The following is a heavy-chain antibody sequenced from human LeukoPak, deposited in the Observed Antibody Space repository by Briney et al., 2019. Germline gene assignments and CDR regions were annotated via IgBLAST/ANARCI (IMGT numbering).Heavy chain of an antibody. CDR1: GFAFSSYA. CDR3: ARESFAARWD. Sequence: GGSLRLSCAASGFAFSSYAMSWVRQAPGKGLEWVSAISGSGGSTYYADSVKGRFTISRDNANNLLYLQMNSLRAEDTAVYYCARESFAARWDWGQGTLVTVSS. J-gene: IGHJ4*02. D-gene: IGHD6-6*01. V-gene: IGHV3-23*01. CDR2: ISGSGGST.